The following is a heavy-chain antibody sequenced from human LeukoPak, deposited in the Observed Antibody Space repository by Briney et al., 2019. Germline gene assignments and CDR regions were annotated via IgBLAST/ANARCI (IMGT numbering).Heavy chain of an antibody. V-gene: IGHV3-30*01. CDR3: ARSVLEWDNNLDY. CDR2: ISYDGSNK. CDR1: GFTFSSYA. J-gene: IGHJ4*02. D-gene: IGHD3-3*01. Sequence: GRSLRLSCAASGFTFSSYAMHWVHQAPGKGLEWVAVISYDGSNKYYADSVKGRFTISRDNSKNTLYLQMNSLRAEDTAVYYCARSVLEWDNNLDYWGQGTLVSVSS.